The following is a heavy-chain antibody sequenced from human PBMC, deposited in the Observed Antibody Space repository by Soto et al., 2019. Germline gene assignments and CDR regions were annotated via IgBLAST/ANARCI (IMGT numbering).Heavy chain of an antibody. D-gene: IGHD3-10*01. J-gene: IGHJ3*02. CDR3: ARIGRSCFAFDM. V-gene: IGHV3-66*01. Sequence: EVQVVESGGGLVQPGGSLRLSCGASGFTVSSSYMSWVRQAPGKGLEWVSVIYTGGNTYYADSVRGRFTLSRDNSKNTLYLQMNSLGDEDTAMYYCARIGRSCFAFDMWGQGTMVTVSS. CDR1: GFTVSSSY. CDR2: IYTGGNT.